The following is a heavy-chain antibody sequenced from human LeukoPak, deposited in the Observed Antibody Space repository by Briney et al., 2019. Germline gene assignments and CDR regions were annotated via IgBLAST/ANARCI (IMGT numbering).Heavy chain of an antibody. CDR3: ARATHYYESSGYDY. CDR1: AYTFTGYY. J-gene: IGHJ4*02. CDR2: INPNSGGT. Sequence: ASVKVSCKASAYTFTGYYVHWVRQAPGQGLEWMGWINPNSGGTNYAQKFQGRVTMTRDTSISTAFMELSRLRSDDTALYYCARATHYYESSGYDYWGQGTLVTVSS. D-gene: IGHD3-22*01. V-gene: IGHV1-2*02.